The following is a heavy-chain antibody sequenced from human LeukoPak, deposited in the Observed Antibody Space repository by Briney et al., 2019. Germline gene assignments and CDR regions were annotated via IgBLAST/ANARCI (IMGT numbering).Heavy chain of an antibody. CDR2: INWNGRIT. CDR1: GFTLDDYA. Sequence: RPGGSLRLSCAASGFTLDDYAMNWVRQVPGRGLEWVSGINWNGRITEYADSVKDRFTISRQNTKNSLYLYMNNLGGEDTALYFCARGSVQLWLRDTYYYMDVWGKGTTVTVSS. J-gene: IGHJ6*03. V-gene: IGHV3-20*04. CDR3: ARGSVQLWLRDTYYYMDV. D-gene: IGHD5-18*01.